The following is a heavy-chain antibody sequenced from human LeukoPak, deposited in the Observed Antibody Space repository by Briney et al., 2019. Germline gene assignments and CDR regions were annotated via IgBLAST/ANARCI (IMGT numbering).Heavy chain of an antibody. Sequence: GGSLRLSCAASGFTFSSYGMHWVRQAPGKGLEWVAVISYDGSNKYYADSVKGRFTISRDNSKNTLYLQMNSLRAEDTAVYYCAKAFISVYEDYWGQGTLVTVSS. CDR2: ISYDGSNK. J-gene: IGHJ4*02. V-gene: IGHV3-30*18. D-gene: IGHD5/OR15-5a*01. CDR3: AKAFISVYEDY. CDR1: GFTFSSYG.